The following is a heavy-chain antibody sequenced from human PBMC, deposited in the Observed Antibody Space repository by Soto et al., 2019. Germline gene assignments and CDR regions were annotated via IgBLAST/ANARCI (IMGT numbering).Heavy chain of an antibody. CDR2: IYYNGNT. CDR3: ARDLRHDYGPYYFDY. Sequence: QVQLQESGPGLLKPSQTLSLTCTVSGGSISSGDYYWSWIRQPPGKGLEWIGYIYYNGNTYYNPSLKSRVTISVDTSKTQYSLKLSSVTAADTAVYYCARDLRHDYGPYYFDYWGQGTLVTVSS. CDR1: GGSISSGDYY. D-gene: IGHD3-16*01. V-gene: IGHV4-30-4*01. J-gene: IGHJ4*02.